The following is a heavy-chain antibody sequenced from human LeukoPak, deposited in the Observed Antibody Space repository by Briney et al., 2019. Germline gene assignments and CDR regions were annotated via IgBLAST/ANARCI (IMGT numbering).Heavy chain of an antibody. J-gene: IGHJ2*01. V-gene: IGHV4-39*01. Sequence: SETLSLTCAVYGGSFSKYYWSWIRQPPGKGLEWIGSIYYSGSTYYNPSLKSRVTISVDTSKDQFSLKLSSVTAADTAVYYCARHPIVVVPAAIGLWYFDLWGRGTLVTVSS. D-gene: IGHD2-2*01. CDR3: ARHPIVVVPAAIGLWYFDL. CDR2: IYYSGST. CDR1: GGSFSKYY.